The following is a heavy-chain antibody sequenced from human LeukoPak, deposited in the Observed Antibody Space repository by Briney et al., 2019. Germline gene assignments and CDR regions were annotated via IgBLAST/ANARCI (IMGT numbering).Heavy chain of an antibody. V-gene: IGHV4-59*01. J-gene: IGHJ3*02. Sequence: PSETLSLTCTVSGGSISSYYGSWIRQSPGKGLEWIANIYYTGTPYYNPSLQSRVTISVDMSENQFSLKLSTVTAADTAVYYCARVKSTVTSFDIWGQGTMVTVSS. CDR1: GGSISSYY. CDR2: IYYTGTP. D-gene: IGHD2/OR15-2a*01. CDR3: ARVKSTVTSFDI.